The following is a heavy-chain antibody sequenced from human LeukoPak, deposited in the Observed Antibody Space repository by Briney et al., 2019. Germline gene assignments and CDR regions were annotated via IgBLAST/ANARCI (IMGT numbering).Heavy chain of an antibody. CDR3: ARDPGTIFGAPGYMDV. Sequence: VASVKVSCKASGYTFTGYYMHWVRQAPGQGLEWMGWINPNSGGTNYAQKFQGRVTMTRDTSISTAYMELSRLRSEDTAVYYCARDPGTIFGAPGYMDVWGKGTTVTVSS. V-gene: IGHV1-2*02. D-gene: IGHD3-3*01. CDR1: GYTFTGYY. CDR2: INPNSGGT. J-gene: IGHJ6*03.